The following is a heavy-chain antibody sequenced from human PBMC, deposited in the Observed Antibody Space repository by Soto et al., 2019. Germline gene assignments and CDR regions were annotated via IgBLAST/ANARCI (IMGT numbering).Heavy chain of an antibody. V-gene: IGHV4-39*01. Sequence: PSETLSLTCTVSGGSISSGGYYWSWIRQHPGKGLEWIGYIYYSGSTYYNPSLKSRVTISVDTSKNQFSLKLSSVTAADTAVYYCARRETAAGIKGYFDYWGQGTLVTVSS. D-gene: IGHD6-13*01. CDR3: ARRETAAGIKGYFDY. CDR2: IYYSGST. CDR1: GGSISSGGYY. J-gene: IGHJ4*02.